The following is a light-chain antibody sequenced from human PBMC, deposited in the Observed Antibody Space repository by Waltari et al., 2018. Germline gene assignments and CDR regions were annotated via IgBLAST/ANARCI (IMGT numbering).Light chain of an antibody. Sequence: ESVLTQSPGTLALSQVARATLSCRASQSVGRALAWYQQKPGQAPMLLIYDASSRTTGIPDRFRGSGSGTDFSLTISRVEPEDFAVYYCQMYVRLPVTFGQGTKVEVK. V-gene: IGKV3-20*01. CDR1: QSVGRA. CDR2: DAS. J-gene: IGKJ1*01. CDR3: QMYVRLPVT.